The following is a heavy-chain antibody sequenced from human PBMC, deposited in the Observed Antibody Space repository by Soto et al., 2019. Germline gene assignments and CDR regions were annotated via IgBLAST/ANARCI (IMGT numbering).Heavy chain of an antibody. CDR3: ARLRQLAFYYYGMDV. D-gene: IGHD6-6*01. CDR1: GYSFTSYW. CDR2: IDLSDSYT. V-gene: IGHV5-10-1*01. Sequence: PGESLKISCKGSGYSFTSYWISWVRQMPGKGLEWMGRIDLSDSYTNYSPSFQGHVTISADKSISTAYLQWSSLKASDTAMYYCARLRQLAFYYYGMDVWGQGTTVTVSS. J-gene: IGHJ6*02.